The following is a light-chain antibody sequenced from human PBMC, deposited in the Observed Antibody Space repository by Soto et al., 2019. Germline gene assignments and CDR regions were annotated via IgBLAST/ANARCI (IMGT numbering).Light chain of an antibody. Sequence: DIVMTQSPVSLPVTPGEPASITCRSSQSLLHSDGYNYLDWYLQKPGQSPQLLIYLGSNRASGVPERFSGRGSGTDFTLKISRVEAEDVGVYYCMQALQTPLTFGGGTKVEIK. CDR1: QSLLHSDGYNY. V-gene: IGKV2-28*01. CDR2: LGS. CDR3: MQALQTPLT. J-gene: IGKJ4*01.